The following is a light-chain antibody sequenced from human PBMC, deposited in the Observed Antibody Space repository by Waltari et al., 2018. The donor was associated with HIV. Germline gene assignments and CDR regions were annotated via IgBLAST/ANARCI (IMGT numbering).Light chain of an antibody. Sequence: QTVVTQEPSFSVSPGGPVTLTCGLSSGSVSTSYSPSWYQQTPGRAPRTLIYDTNTRSSGAPDRFSGSILGNKAALTITGAQADDECDYYCVLYMGSGIWVFGGGTKLTVL. J-gene: IGLJ3*02. CDR1: SGSVSTSYS. V-gene: IGLV8-61*01. CDR3: VLYMGSGIWV. CDR2: DTN.